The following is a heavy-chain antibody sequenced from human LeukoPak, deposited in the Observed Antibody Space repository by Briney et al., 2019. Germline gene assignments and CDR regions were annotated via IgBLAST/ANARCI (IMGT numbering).Heavy chain of an antibody. Sequence: GGSLRLSCAASGFTFSDYYMSWIRQAPGKGLEWVSYISSSSSTIYYADSVKGRFTISRDNAKNSLYLQMNSLRAEDTAVYYCARVGRRCSGPGCYFDYWGQGTLVTVSS. J-gene: IGHJ4*02. CDR2: ISSSSSTI. CDR1: GFTFSDYY. D-gene: IGHD6-19*01. CDR3: ARVGRRCSGPGCYFDY. V-gene: IGHV3-11*04.